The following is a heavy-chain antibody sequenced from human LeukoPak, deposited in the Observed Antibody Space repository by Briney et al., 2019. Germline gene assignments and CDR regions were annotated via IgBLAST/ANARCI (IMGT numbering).Heavy chain of an antibody. V-gene: IGHV4-59*12. CDR3: ARDSERVRGAYSDY. J-gene: IGHJ4*02. CDR1: GGSMSDYY. D-gene: IGHD3-10*01. Sequence: PSETLSLTCTVSGGSMSDYYWSWIRQPPEKGLEWIGYIYYSGSTNYNPSLKSRVTISVDTSKNQFSLKLSSVTAADTAVYYCARDSERVRGAYSDYWGQGTLVTVSS. CDR2: IYYSGST.